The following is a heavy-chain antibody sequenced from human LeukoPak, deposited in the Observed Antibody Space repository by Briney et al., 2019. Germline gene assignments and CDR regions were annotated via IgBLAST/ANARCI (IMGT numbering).Heavy chain of an antibody. CDR1: GYTLTSYA. J-gene: IGHJ4*02. CDR3: AMKSYGSGRSFDY. Sequence: GSLRLSCAASGYTLTSYAMNWVRQAPGQGLEWMGLINTDTGNPTYAQGFTGRFVFSLDTSVSTAYLQISSLKAEDTAVYYCAMKSYGSGRSFDYWGQGTLVTVSS. CDR2: INTDTGNP. D-gene: IGHD3-10*01. V-gene: IGHV7-4-1*02.